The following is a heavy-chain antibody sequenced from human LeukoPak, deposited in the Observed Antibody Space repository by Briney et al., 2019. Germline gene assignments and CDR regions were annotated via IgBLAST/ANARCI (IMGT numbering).Heavy chain of an antibody. CDR2: IIPIFDTP. Sequence: GASVKVSCKASGYTFTSHGISWVRQAPGQGLEWMGGIIPIFDTPTYAQKFQGRVTITADESTSTAYMELSSLRSEDTAVYYCARGSRAGYNYGLDYWGQGTLVTVSS. V-gene: IGHV1-69*13. CDR3: ARGSRAGYNYGLDY. D-gene: IGHD5-18*01. CDR1: GYTFTSHG. J-gene: IGHJ4*02.